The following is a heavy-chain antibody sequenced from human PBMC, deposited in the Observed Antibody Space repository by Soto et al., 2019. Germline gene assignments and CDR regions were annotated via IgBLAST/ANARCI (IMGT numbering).Heavy chain of an antibody. CDR1: GYIFTTYS. CDR2: VRASNGKT. J-gene: IGHJ5*02. CDR3: AREAFGVQASWFDP. D-gene: IGHD3-10*01. Sequence: QIQLVQSGSEVRMPGASVKVSCKASGYIFTTYSITWVRQAPGQGLEWMGWVRASNGKTNYAQKFEDRVTMTTDTSTTTAYMELRSLRSDDTAVYYCAREAFGVQASWFDPWGQGTLVTVSS. V-gene: IGHV1-18*01.